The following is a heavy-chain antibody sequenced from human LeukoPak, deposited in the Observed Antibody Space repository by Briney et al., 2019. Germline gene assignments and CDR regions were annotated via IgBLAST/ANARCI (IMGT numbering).Heavy chain of an antibody. CDR2: IYYSGST. CDR3: ARPVAGTVDAFDI. J-gene: IGHJ3*02. Sequence: SATLSLTCTVSGGSISTYYWSWIRQPPGKGLEWIGYIYYSGSTNYNPSLKSRVTISVDTSKNQFSLKLSSVTAADTAVFYCARPVAGTVDAFDIWGQGTMVTVSS. CDR1: GGSISTYY. D-gene: IGHD6-19*01. V-gene: IGHV4-59*08.